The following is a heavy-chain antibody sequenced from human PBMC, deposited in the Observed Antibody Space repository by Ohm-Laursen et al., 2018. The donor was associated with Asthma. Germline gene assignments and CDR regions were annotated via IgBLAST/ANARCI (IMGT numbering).Heavy chain of an antibody. J-gene: IGHJ3*02. Sequence: GASVKVSCKSSGGTFSSYAISWVRQAPGQGLEWMGGIIPIFGTANYAQKFQGRVTITADESTSTAYMELSSLRSEDTAVYYCARAIGYDILTGDTLDAFDIWGQGTMVTVSS. CDR1: GGTFSSYA. D-gene: IGHD3-9*01. V-gene: IGHV1-69*13. CDR2: IIPIFGTA. CDR3: ARAIGYDILTGDTLDAFDI.